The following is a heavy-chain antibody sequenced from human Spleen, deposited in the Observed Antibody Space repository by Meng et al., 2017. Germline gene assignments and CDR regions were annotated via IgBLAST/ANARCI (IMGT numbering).Heavy chain of an antibody. D-gene: IGHD6-13*01. Sequence: QVKLGQSGTEVKKPGSSVKVSCKSSGSPFNNYALSWVRQAPGQGLEWMGRVNPNGGGTHYIQKFRGRVTMTRDTSINTAYMELTSLTSDDTAVYYCARSLPSTIASVEDYWGQGTLVTVSS. J-gene: IGHJ4*02. V-gene: IGHV1-2*06. CDR1: GSPFNNYA. CDR2: VNPNGGGT. CDR3: ARSLPSTIASVEDY.